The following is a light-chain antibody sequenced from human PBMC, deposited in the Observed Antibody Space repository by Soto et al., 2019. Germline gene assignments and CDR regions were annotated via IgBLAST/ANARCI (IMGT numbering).Light chain of an antibody. Sequence: ELVLTKSPGTLSLSPGERATPSCRASQSVSSSYLAWYQQKPGQAPRLLIYGASSRATGIPDRFSGSGSGTDFTLTISRLEPEDFAVYYCQQYGSARTFGQGTKVDIK. CDR1: QSVSSSY. CDR2: GAS. CDR3: QQYGSART. J-gene: IGKJ1*01. V-gene: IGKV3-20*01.